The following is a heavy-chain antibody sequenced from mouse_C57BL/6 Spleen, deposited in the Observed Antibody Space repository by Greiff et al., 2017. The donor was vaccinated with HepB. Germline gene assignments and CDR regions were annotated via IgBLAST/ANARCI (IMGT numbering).Heavy chain of an antibody. CDR2: ISYSGST. CDR3: ARGGVYYYGSLAY. J-gene: IGHJ3*01. V-gene: IGHV3-1*01. Sequence: EVKLVESGPGMVKPSQSLSLTCTVTGYSITSGYDWHWIRHFPGNKLEWMGYISYSGSTNYNPSLKSRISITHDTSKNHFFLKLNSVTTEDTATYYCARGGVYYYGSLAYWGQGTLVTVSA. D-gene: IGHD1-1*01. CDR1: GYSITSGYD.